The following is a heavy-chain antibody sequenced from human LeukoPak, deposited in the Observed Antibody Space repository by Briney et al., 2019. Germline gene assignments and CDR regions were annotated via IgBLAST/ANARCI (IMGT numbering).Heavy chain of an antibody. CDR2: INPNSGFT. Sequence: GASVKVSCKASGYTFTGYYLHWMRQAPGQRLEWMGWINPNSGFTDYAQTFQGRVTMTRDTSISTAYMELNSPRSDDTAVYYCARDDASNWSSDFDYWGQGTLITVSS. CDR3: ARDDASNWSSDFDY. D-gene: IGHD1-1*01. J-gene: IGHJ4*02. CDR1: GYTFTGYY. V-gene: IGHV1-2*02.